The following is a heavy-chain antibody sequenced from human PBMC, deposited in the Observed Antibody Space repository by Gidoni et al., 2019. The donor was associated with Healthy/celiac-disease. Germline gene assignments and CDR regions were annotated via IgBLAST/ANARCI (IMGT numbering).Heavy chain of an antibody. V-gene: IGHV4-34*01. Sequence: GLEWIGEINHSGSTNYNPSLKSRVTISVDTSKNQFSLKLSSVTAADTAVYYCARGRGIIDYWGQGTLVTVSS. CDR3: ARGRGIIDY. CDR2: INHSGST. D-gene: IGHD3-16*01. J-gene: IGHJ4*02.